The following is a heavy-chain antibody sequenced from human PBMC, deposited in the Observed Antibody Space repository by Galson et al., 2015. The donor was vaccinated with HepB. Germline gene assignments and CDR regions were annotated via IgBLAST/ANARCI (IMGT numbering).Heavy chain of an antibody. V-gene: IGHV3-43D*03. CDR3: AKDAMVRGITTDAFDI. D-gene: IGHD3-10*01. CDR1: GFTFDDYA. CDR2: ISWDGGST. J-gene: IGHJ3*02. Sequence: SLRLSCAASGFTFDDYAMHWVRQAPGKGLEWVSLISWDGGSTNYADSVKGRFTISRDNSKNSLYLQMNSLRAEDTALNYCAKDAMVRGITTDAFDIWGQGTMVTVSS.